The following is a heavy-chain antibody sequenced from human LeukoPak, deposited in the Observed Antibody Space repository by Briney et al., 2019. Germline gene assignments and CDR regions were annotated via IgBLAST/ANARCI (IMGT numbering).Heavy chain of an antibody. CDR1: GXSVSSGSYY. D-gene: IGHD2-21*02. Sequence: PSETLSLTCTVSGXSVSSGSYYWSWIRQPPGRGLEWIGYIYYSGSTNYNPSLKSRVTISVDTSKNQFSLKLSSVTAADTAVYYCARDKGGDQYYYYGMDVWGQGITVTVSS. CDR3: ARDKGGDQYYYYGMDV. CDR2: IYYSGST. J-gene: IGHJ6*02. V-gene: IGHV4-61*01.